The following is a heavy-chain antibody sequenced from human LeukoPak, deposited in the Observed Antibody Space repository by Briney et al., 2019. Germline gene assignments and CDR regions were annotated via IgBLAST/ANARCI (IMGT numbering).Heavy chain of an antibody. CDR1: SFTFSSSA. Sequence: GGSLRLSCAASSFTFSSSAMNWVRQAPGKGLEWVSAISGSGGSTYYADSVKGRFTISRDNSKNTLYLQMNSLRAEDTAVYYCAPIGRYAFDYWGQGTLVTVSS. D-gene: IGHD1-26*01. J-gene: IGHJ4*02. CDR2: ISGSGGST. CDR3: APIGRYAFDY. V-gene: IGHV3-23*01.